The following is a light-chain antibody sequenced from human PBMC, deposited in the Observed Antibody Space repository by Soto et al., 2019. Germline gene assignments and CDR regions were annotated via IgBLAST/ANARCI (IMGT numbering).Light chain of an antibody. J-gene: IGLJ7*01. V-gene: IGLV4-60*03. CDR1: SGHSSYI. CDR3: ETWDSNTHV. CDR2: LEGSGSY. Sequence: QPVLTQSSSASASLGSSVKLTCTLRSGHSSYIIAWHQQQPGKAPRYLMKLEGSGSYNKGSGVPDRFSGSSSGAARYLTIANHQSEDEADYYCETWDSNTHVFGGGTQLTV.